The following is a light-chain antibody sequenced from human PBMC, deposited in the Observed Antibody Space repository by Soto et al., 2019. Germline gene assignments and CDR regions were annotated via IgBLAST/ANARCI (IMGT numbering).Light chain of an antibody. CDR2: GAS. V-gene: IGKV3-20*01. J-gene: IGKJ2*01. CDR1: QSVSSTY. Sequence: EIVLTQSPGTLSLPPGERVTLSCRASQSVSSTYLAWYQQKPGQAPRLLIYGASSRATGIPHRFSGSGSVTDFTLTISRLEPEDFAVYYCQQYDNSLYTFGKRTKLESK. CDR3: QQYDNSLYT.